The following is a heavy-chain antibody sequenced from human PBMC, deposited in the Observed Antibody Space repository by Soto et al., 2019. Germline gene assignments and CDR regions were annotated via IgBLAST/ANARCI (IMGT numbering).Heavy chain of an antibody. Sequence: SETLSLTCTVSGGSISSYYWSWIRQPPGKGLEWIGYIYYSGSTNYNPSLKSRVTISVDTSKNQFSLKLSSVTAADTAVYYCARDRILEGKNYGMDVWGQGTTVTVSS. D-gene: IGHD5-18*01. J-gene: IGHJ6*02. CDR3: ARDRILEGKNYGMDV. CDR1: GGSISSYY. V-gene: IGHV4-59*01. CDR2: IYYSGST.